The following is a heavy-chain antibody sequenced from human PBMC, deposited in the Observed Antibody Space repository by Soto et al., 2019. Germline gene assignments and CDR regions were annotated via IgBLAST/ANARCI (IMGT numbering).Heavy chain of an antibody. J-gene: IGHJ4*02. V-gene: IGHV1-46*01. D-gene: IGHD2-21*02. CDR1: GYTFTSYY. Sequence: VSVKVSCKASGYTFTSYYMHWVRQAPGQGLEWMGIINPSGGSTSYAQKFQGRVTITRDTSASTAYMELSSLRSEDTAVYYCARSIVVVTALDYWGQGTLVTVSS. CDR2: INPSGGST. CDR3: ARSIVVVTALDY.